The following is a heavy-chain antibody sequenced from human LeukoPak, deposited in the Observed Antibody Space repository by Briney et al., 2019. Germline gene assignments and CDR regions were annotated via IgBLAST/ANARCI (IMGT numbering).Heavy chain of an antibody. J-gene: IGHJ4*02. Sequence: SETLSLTCTVSGGSISSSSYYWGHIRQPPGKGLEWIGNIYYSGSTYYNPSLKSRVTISVDTSKNQFSLKLSSVTAADTAVYYCARLGIAVAGPDYWGQGTLVTVSS. V-gene: IGHV4-39*01. CDR1: GGSISSSSYY. CDR3: ARLGIAVAGPDY. D-gene: IGHD6-19*01. CDR2: IYYSGST.